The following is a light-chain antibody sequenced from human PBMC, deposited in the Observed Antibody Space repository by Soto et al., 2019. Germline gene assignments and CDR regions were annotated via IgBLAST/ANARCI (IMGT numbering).Light chain of an antibody. Sequence: EIVLTQSPATLSLSPGERATLSCRASQSVSSYLAWYQQKPGQAPRLLIYDASNRATGIPARFSGSGSGTDFTLTISSXEPEDFAVYHCQQRSNWPRTFGPGTKVDIK. V-gene: IGKV3-11*01. CDR1: QSVSSY. J-gene: IGKJ3*01. CDR2: DAS. CDR3: QQRSNWPRT.